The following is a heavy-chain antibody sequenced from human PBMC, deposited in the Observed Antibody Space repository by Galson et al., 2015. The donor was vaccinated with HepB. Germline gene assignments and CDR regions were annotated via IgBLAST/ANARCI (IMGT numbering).Heavy chain of an antibody. CDR1: GYTFTTYG. CDR3: ARARYNISPPDY. J-gene: IGHJ4*02. V-gene: IGHV1-18*01. CDR2: ISAYNGNT. D-gene: IGHD1-14*01. Sequence: SVKVSCKASGYTFTTYGISWVRQAPGQGLEWMGWISAYNGNTNYALKFQGRVTITTDTSTSTVYMEVRSLRSDDTAVYYCARARYNISPPDYWGQGTTVTVSS.